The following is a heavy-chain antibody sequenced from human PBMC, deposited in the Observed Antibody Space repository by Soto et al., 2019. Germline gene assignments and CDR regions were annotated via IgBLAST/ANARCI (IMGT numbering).Heavy chain of an antibody. CDR3: ARSPPQSPFLILWFDP. CDR1: GGFISTYF. Sequence: PSETLSLTCTVSGGFISTYFRSWIRQAPGKGPKSLGYIFYNGTTNYNPSVKSRVIMSVDTSKNQFSLKLNSVTAADTAVYSCARSPPQSPFLILWFDPWGPGTQVTASS. J-gene: IGHJ5*02. CDR2: IFYNGTT. V-gene: IGHV4-59*01. D-gene: IGHD3-3*02.